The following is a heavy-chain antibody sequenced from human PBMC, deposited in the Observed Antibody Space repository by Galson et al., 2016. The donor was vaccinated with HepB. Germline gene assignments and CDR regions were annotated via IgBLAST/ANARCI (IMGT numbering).Heavy chain of an antibody. D-gene: IGHD6-13*01. J-gene: IGHJ5*02. Sequence: SLRLSCAVSGFTFSSYSMMWVRQAPGKGLEWVSSISSSSTYIYSADSVKGRFTISRDNAKNSLVLQLNSLRAEDTAVYYCARDRTARAALDLWGQGTLVTVSS. V-gene: IGHV3-21*01. CDR1: GFTFSSYS. CDR3: ARDRTARAALDL. CDR2: ISSSSTYI.